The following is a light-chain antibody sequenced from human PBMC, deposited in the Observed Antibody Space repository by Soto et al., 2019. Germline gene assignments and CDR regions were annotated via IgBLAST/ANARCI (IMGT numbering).Light chain of an antibody. V-gene: IGLV2-14*03. Sequence: QSVLPQPASVSGSPGQSITISCTGTSSDIGGYNYVSWYQQNPGKGPKLMIYDVSSRPSGVSHRFSGSKSGDTASLTISGLQAEDEADYYCSSYTSSSTVVFGGGTKVTVL. CDR3: SSYTSSSTVV. CDR2: DVS. J-gene: IGLJ2*01. CDR1: SSDIGGYNY.